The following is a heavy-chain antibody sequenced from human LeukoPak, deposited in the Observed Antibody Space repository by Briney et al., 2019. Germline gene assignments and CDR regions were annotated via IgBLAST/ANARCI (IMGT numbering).Heavy chain of an antibody. V-gene: IGHV3-30*02. CDR3: AKDTITYSGSYCYFDY. J-gene: IGHJ4*02. Sequence: GGSLRLSCAASGFTFSSYGMHWVRQAPGKGLEWVTFIRYDGSNKYYADSVKGRFTISRDNSKNTLYLQMNSLRAEDTAVYYCAKDTITYSGSYCYFDYWGQGTLVTVSS. CDR2: IRYDGSNK. CDR1: GFTFSSYG. D-gene: IGHD1-26*01.